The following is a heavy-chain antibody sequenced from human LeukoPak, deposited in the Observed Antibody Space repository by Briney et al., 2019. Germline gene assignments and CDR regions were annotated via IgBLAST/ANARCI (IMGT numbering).Heavy chain of an antibody. D-gene: IGHD3-10*01. CDR1: GGSITSSNYY. Sequence: PSETLSLTCTVSGGSITSSNYYWGWIRQPPGKGLEWIGSFYYSGSTNYNPSPKSRVTIDVDTSKTHFSLWLSSVTGADTAVYYCVYYYGSGSVEYWGQGTLVTVSS. CDR3: VYYYGSGSVEY. V-gene: IGHV4-39*01. J-gene: IGHJ4*02. CDR2: FYYSGST.